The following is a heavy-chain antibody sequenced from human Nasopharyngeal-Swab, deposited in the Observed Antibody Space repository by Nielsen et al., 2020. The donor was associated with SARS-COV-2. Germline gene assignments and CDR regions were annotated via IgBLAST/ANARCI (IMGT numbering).Heavy chain of an antibody. CDR2: ISSSSSYI. V-gene: IGHV3-21*04. CDR1: GFTFSSYS. Sequence: GGSLRLSCAASGFTFSSYSMNWVRQAPGKGLEWVSSISSSSSYIYYADSVKGRFTISRDNTKNSVSLQMNSLRAEDTAMYYCTKKIGEDWGQGTLVTVSS. J-gene: IGHJ4*02. CDR3: TKKIGED.